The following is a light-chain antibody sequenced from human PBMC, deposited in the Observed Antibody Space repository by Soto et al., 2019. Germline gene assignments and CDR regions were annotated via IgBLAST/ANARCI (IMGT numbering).Light chain of an antibody. CDR1: QSLTNSF. CDR2: DTS. CDR3: QQYGTSEII. Sequence: EFVLTQSPGTLSLSPGERATLSCRASQSLTNSFMAWYQQKPGQAPRLLNYDTSSRASGIPDRFSGSGSGTDFTLTISRLETEDFAVFYCQQYGTSEIIFGQGTRLEIK. V-gene: IGKV3-20*01. J-gene: IGKJ5*01.